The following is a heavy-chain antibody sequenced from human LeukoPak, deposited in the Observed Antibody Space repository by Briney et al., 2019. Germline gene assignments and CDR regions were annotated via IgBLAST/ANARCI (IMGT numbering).Heavy chain of an antibody. CDR1: GFTFSSYG. D-gene: IGHD6-19*01. Sequence: PGGSLRLSCAASGFTFSSYGIHWVRQAPGKGLEWVAVIWYDGSNKYYADSVKGRFTISRDNSKNTLYLQMNSLRAEDTAVYYCARGAAAAVAGMIDYWGQGTLVTVSS. V-gene: IGHV3-33*01. CDR3: ARGAAAAVAGMIDY. CDR2: IWYDGSNK. J-gene: IGHJ4*02.